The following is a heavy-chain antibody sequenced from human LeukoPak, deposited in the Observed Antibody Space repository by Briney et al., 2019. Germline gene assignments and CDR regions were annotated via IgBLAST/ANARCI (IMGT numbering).Heavy chain of an antibody. J-gene: IGHJ4*02. CDR2: IYSGGGT. CDR3: ARRLDSHFDY. V-gene: IGHV3-66*01. CDR1: GFTFSSNY. Sequence: GGSLRLSCAASGFTFSSNYMSWVRQAPGKGLEWVSVIYSGGGTYYAESVKGRFTISRENSKKTLYLQMNGLRAADTEVYYCARRLDSHFDYWGQGTLVTVSS. D-gene: IGHD2-21*01.